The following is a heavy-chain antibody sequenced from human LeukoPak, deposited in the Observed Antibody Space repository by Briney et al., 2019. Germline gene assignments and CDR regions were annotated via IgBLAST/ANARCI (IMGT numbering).Heavy chain of an antibody. CDR1: GYTFTSYG. D-gene: IGHD4-23*01. J-gene: IGHJ6*02. V-gene: IGHV1-18*01. Sequence: ASVKVSCKASGYTFTSYGISWVRQAPGQGLEWMGWISAYNGNTDYAQKLQGRVTMTTDTSTSTAYMELRSLRSDDTAVYYCARDRSTTVVVYYYYAMDVWGQGTTVTVSS. CDR2: ISAYNGNT. CDR3: ARDRSTTVVVYYYYAMDV.